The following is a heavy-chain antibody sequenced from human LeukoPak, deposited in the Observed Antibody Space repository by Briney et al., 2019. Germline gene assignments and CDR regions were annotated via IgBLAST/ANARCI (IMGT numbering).Heavy chain of an antibody. CDR3: ARDPSVWGSSLDY. J-gene: IGHJ4*02. D-gene: IGHD3-16*01. V-gene: IGHV3-30*02. Sequence: GGSLRLSCAASGFTFSSYGMHWVRQAPGKGLEWVAFIRYDGSNKYYADSVKGRFTISRDNSKNTLYLQMNSLRAEDTAVYYCARDPSVWGSSLDYWGQGTLVTVSS. CDR2: IRYDGSNK. CDR1: GFTFSSYG.